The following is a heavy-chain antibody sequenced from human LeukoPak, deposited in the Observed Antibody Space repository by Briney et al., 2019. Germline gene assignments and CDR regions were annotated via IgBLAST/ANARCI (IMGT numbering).Heavy chain of an antibody. V-gene: IGHV3-74*01. J-gene: IGHJ4*02. CDR3: ARGTASTGLDN. CDR1: GFTFSSYW. D-gene: IGHD1-1*01. CDR2: SNTDGSST. Sequence: GGSLRLSRAASGFTFSSYWMNWVRQAPGKGLVWVSRSNTDGSSTFYADSVKGRFTISRDNAKNTLYLQMNSLRAEDTAVYYCARGTASTGLDNWGQGTLVTVSS.